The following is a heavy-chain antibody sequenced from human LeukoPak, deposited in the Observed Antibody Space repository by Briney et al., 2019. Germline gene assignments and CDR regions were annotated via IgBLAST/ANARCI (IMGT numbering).Heavy chain of an antibody. CDR2: INPNSGGT. D-gene: IGHD2-15*01. J-gene: IGHJ3*02. Sequence: ASVKVSCKASGYTSTGYYMHWVRQAPGQGLEWMGWINPNSGGTNYAQKFQGRVTMTRDTSISTAYMELSRLRSDDTAVYYCARVSYCSGGSCYSGAFDIWGQGTMVTVSS. V-gene: IGHV1-2*02. CDR1: GYTSTGYY. CDR3: ARVSYCSGGSCYSGAFDI.